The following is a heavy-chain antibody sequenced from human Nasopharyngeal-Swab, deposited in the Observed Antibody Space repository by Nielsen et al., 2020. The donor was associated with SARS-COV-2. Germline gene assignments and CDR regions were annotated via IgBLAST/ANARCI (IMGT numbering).Heavy chain of an antibody. CDR2: IYYSGST. V-gene: IGHV4-30-4*02. CDR3: ARLNGIAAAGTGWFDP. CDR1: GGSISSGDYY. D-gene: IGHD6-13*01. Sequence: SDTLSLTCTVSGGSISSGDYYWSWIRQPPGKGLEWIGYIYYSGSTYYNPSLKSRVTISVDTSKNQFSLKLSSVTAADTAVYYCARLNGIAAAGTGWFDPWGQGTLVTVSS. J-gene: IGHJ5*02.